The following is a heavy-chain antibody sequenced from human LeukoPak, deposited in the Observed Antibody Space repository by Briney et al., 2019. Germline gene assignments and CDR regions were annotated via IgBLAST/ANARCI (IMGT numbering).Heavy chain of an antibody. D-gene: IGHD1-20*01. CDR1: GYTFTSYD. J-gene: IGHJ4*02. Sequence: ASVKVSYKASGYTFTSYDINWVRQATGQGHEWMGWMNPNSGNTGYAQKFQGRVTMTRNTSISTAYMELSSLRSEDTAVYYCARAPRYNWNDDRDFDYWGQGTLVTVSS. V-gene: IGHV1-8*01. CDR2: MNPNSGNT. CDR3: ARAPRYNWNDDRDFDY.